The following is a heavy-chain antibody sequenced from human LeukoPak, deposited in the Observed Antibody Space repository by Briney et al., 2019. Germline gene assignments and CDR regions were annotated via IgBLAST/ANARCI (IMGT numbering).Heavy chain of an antibody. CDR2: ISSTSSYT. V-gene: IGHV3-21*01. Sequence: PGGSLRLSCVVSGFTFTGYSMNWVRQAPGKGLEWVSSISSTSSYTYYTDSVKGRFTISRDNAKNSLYLQMNSLRAEDTAVYYCARDATTVTTDGLGVFDYWGQGTLVTVSS. CDR3: ARDATTVTTDGLGVFDY. CDR1: GFTFTGYS. D-gene: IGHD4-17*01. J-gene: IGHJ4*02.